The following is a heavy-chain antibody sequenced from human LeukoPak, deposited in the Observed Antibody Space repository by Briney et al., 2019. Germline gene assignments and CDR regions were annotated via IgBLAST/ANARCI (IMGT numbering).Heavy chain of an antibody. CDR1: GGSFSGYY. J-gene: IGHJ4*02. Sequence: SETPSLTCAVYGGSFSGYYWSWIRQPPGKGLEWIGEINHSGSTNYNPSLKSRVTISVDTSKNQFSLKLSSVTAADTAVYYCARAGSGVVVTAPFDYWGQGTLVTVSS. CDR2: INHSGST. D-gene: IGHD2-21*02. V-gene: IGHV4-34*01. CDR3: ARAGSGVVVTAPFDY.